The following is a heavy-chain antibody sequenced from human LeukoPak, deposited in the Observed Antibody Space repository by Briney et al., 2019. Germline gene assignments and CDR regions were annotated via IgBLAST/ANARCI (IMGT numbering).Heavy chain of an antibody. CDR3: VRNAYYSADY. CDR1: GGSISSGYW. Sequence: PSETLSLTCDVSGGSISSGYWWSWVRQPPGKRLEWIGEIHYSGSTNYNPSLKSRVTISMDKSKNRFSVMLTPVTAADTAVYYCVRNAYYSADYWGQGTLVTVSS. CDR2: IHYSGST. D-gene: IGHD4/OR15-4a*01. V-gene: IGHV4-4*02. J-gene: IGHJ4*02.